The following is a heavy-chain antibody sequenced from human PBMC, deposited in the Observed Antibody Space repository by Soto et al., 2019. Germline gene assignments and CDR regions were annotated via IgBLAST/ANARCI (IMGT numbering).Heavy chain of an antibody. J-gene: IGHJ4*02. Sequence: SETLSLTCTVSGGSISSYYWSWIRQPPGKGLEWIGYIYYSGSTNYNPSLKSRVTISVDTSKNQFSLKLSSVTAADTAVYYCARGRYDFWSGYKYYFDDWGQGTLVTVSS. V-gene: IGHV4-59*01. CDR3: ARGRYDFWSGYKYYFDD. CDR1: GGSISSYY. CDR2: IYYSGST. D-gene: IGHD3-3*01.